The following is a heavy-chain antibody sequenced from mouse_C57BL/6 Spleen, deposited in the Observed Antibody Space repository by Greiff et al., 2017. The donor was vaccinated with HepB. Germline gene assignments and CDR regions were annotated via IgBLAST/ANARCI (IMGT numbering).Heavy chain of an antibody. CDR1: GFTFSNYW. Sequence: EVKVVESGGGLVQPGGSMKLSCVASGFTFSNYWMNWVRQSPEKGLEWVAQIRLKSDNYATHYAESVKGRFTISRDDSKSSVYLQMNNLRAEDTGIYYCTGGGYYHYYAMDYWGQGTSVTVSS. D-gene: IGHD2-3*01. CDR2: IRLKSDNYAT. CDR3: TGGGYYHYYAMDY. J-gene: IGHJ4*01. V-gene: IGHV6-3*01.